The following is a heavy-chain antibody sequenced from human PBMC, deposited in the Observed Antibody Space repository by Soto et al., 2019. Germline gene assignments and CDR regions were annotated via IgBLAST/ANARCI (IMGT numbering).Heavy chain of an antibody. J-gene: IGHJ4*02. Sequence: SETLSLTCTVSGGSISDSYWSWIRQPPGKGLEWIGYVHYSENSNYNPSLKSRVTISLDTAKKQFSLNLSSVTAADTAVYYCAPVACGYCPYCFESWGRGVRVILSS. CDR1: GGSISDSY. CDR2: VHYSENS. CDR3: APVACGYCPYCFES. D-gene: IGHD6-25*01. V-gene: IGHV4-59*01.